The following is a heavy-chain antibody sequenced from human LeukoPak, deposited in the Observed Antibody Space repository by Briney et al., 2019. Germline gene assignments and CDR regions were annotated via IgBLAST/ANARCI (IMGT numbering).Heavy chain of an antibody. CDR1: GFTFSSYA. Sequence: GGSLRLSCAASGFTFSSYAMHWFRQAPGKGLEWVAVISYDGSNKYYADSVKGRFTISRDNSKNTLYLQMNSLRAEDTAVYYCAKESGSYPAGDAFDIWGQGTMVTVSS. V-gene: IGHV3-30-3*01. J-gene: IGHJ3*02. CDR2: ISYDGSNK. D-gene: IGHD1-26*01. CDR3: AKESGSYPAGDAFDI.